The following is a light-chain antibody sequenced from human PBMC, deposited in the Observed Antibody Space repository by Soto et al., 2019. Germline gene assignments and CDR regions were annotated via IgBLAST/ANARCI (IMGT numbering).Light chain of an antibody. J-gene: IGLJ2*01. CDR1: RSNIGKNT. CDR3: AAWDDILNIVV. CDR2: TTN. V-gene: IGLV1-44*01. Sequence: QSVLTQPPSMSGSPGQTITVSCSGARSNIGKNTLNWFQPLPGTAPNLLISTTNHRPSGVRDRFSASKSGTSASLTISGLRSDDEADYYCAAWDDILNIVVFGGGTKVTVL.